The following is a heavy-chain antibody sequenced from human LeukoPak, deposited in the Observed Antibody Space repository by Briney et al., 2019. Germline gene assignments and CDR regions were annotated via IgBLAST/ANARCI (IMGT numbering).Heavy chain of an antibody. Sequence: GGSLRLSCAASGFTFSSYEMNWVRQAPGKGLEWVSYISSSGSTIYYADSVKGRSTISRDNAKNSLYLQMNSLRAEDTAVYYCAREDPATGNYWGQGTLVTVSS. CDR2: ISSSGSTI. J-gene: IGHJ4*02. CDR3: AREDPATGNY. D-gene: IGHD3-10*01. V-gene: IGHV3-48*03. CDR1: GFTFSSYE.